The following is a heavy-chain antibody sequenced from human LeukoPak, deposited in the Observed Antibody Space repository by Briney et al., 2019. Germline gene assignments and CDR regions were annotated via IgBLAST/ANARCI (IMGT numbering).Heavy chain of an antibody. D-gene: IGHD2-15*01. CDR3: ARRAGYCSGGTCFDWYFDL. J-gene: IGHJ2*01. Sequence: GGSLRLSCAASGFTFSRQGMHWVRQAPGKGLEWVAFVRHDGSNKYFADSVKGRVTISRDNSKNTLYLQMSSLRVEDTAVYYCARRAGYCSGGTCFDWYFDLWGRGTLVIVSP. CDR2: VRHDGSNK. V-gene: IGHV3-30*02. CDR1: GFTFSRQG.